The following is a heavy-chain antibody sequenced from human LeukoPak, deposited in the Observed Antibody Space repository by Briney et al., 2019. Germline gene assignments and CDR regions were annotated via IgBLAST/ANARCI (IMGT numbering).Heavy chain of an antibody. J-gene: IGHJ4*02. Sequence: GESLKISCKGSGYNFTNYWIGWVRQMPGKGLEWMGVIYPGDSDTRYSPSFQGQVTISADKPISTAYMQWSSLKASDTAMYYCARQSYDILTGYSEGAFGYWGQGTLVTVSS. CDR2: IYPGDSDT. CDR3: ARQSYDILTGYSEGAFGY. D-gene: IGHD3-9*01. V-gene: IGHV5-51*01. CDR1: GYNFTNYW.